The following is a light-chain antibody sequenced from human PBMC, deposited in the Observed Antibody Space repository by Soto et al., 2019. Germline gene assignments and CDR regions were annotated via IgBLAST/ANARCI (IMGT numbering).Light chain of an antibody. V-gene: IGKV1-5*03. CDR2: KAS. CDR3: QHYNSYSEA. CDR1: QTISSW. Sequence: DIQMTQSPSTLSGSVGDRVTITCRASQTISSWLAWYQQKPGKAPKLLIYKASTLKSGVPSRFSGSGSGTEFTLTISSLQTDDFQTYYCQHYNSYSEAFGQATKV. J-gene: IGKJ1*01.